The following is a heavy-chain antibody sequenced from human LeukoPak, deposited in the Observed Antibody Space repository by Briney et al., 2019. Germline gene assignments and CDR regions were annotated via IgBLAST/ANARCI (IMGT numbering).Heavy chain of an antibody. CDR3: ARVRDGDRFAFDY. D-gene: IGHD5-24*01. V-gene: IGHV4-59*08. CDR2: IYYSGST. CDR1: GGSISSYY. Sequence: SETLSLTCTVSGGSISSYYWSWIREPPGKGLEWVGYIYYSGSTEYHPSLRRRVTISVDTSNNQCSLKLNSVTATDTAVYYCARVRDGDRFAFDYWGQGSLVTVSS. J-gene: IGHJ4*02.